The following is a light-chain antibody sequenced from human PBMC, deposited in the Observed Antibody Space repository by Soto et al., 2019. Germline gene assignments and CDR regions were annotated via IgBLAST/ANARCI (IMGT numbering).Light chain of an antibody. CDR3: SSYTSVNTPNWL. CDR2: EVT. CDR1: SGDIGGYNY. Sequence: QSALTQPASVSGSPGQSITLSCTGTSGDIGGYNYVSWYQQHPGKAPKLIIYEVTYRPSGVSHRFSGSKSGNTASLTISGPQAADEADYYCSSYTSVNTPNWLFGGGTKVTVL. J-gene: IGLJ3*02. V-gene: IGLV2-14*01.